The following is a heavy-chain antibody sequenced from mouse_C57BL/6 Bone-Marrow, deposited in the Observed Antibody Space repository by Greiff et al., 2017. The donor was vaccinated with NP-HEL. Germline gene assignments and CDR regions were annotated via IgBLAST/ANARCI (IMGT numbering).Heavy chain of an antibody. J-gene: IGHJ4*01. CDR3: ARSIYYDYADDPFYGMDY. V-gene: IGHV7-3*01. CDR2: IRNKANGYTI. Sequence: EVKLVESGGGLVQPGGSLSLSCAASGFTFTDYYMSWVRQPPGKALEWVGFIRNKANGYTIEYSASVKGRFTISRDNSQSILYLQMNALRAEDSATYYCARSIYYDYADDPFYGMDYWGQGTSDTVSS. D-gene: IGHD2-4*01. CDR1: GFTFTDYY.